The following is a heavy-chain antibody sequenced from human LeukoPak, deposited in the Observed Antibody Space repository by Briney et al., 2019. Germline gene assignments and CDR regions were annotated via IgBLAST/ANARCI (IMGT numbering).Heavy chain of an antibody. D-gene: IGHD3-9*01. CDR1: GYTFTSYY. CDR2: INPSGGST. J-gene: IGHJ6*03. V-gene: IGHV1-46*01. CDR3: AREVVSYDILTGYSPTNYMDV. Sequence: GASVKVSCKASGYTFTSYYMHWVRQAPGQGLKWMGIINPSGGSTSYAQKFQGRVTMTRDTSTSTVYMELSSLRSEDTAVYYCAREVVSYDILTGYSPTNYMDVWGKGTTVTVSS.